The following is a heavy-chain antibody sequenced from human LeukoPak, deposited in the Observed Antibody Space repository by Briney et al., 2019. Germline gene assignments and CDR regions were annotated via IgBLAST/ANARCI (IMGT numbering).Heavy chain of an antibody. D-gene: IGHD6-19*01. CDR1: GFTFSSYE. J-gene: IGHJ5*02. V-gene: IGHV3-48*03. CDR3: ARQYSSGWWGWFDP. CDR2: ISSSGSTI. Sequence: GGSLRLSCAASGFTFSSYEMNWVRQAPGKGLEWVSFISSSGSTIYYADSVKGRFTISRDNAKNSLYLQMNSLRAEDTAVYYCARQYSSGWWGWFDPWGQGTLVTVSS.